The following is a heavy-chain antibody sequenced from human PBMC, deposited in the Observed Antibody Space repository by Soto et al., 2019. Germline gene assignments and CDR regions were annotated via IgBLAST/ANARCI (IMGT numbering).Heavy chain of an antibody. CDR1: GYTFTSYY. V-gene: IGHV1-46*01. CDR3: ARVVRGSPSSATRPPDY. J-gene: IGHJ4*02. Sequence: QVQLVQSGAEVKKPGASVKVSCKASGYTFTSYYMHWVRQAPGQGLEWMGIINPSGGSTSYAQKFHGRVTMTRDTSTSTFYRELSSLSSADTTVYYCARVVRGSPSSATRPPDYWGQGTLVTVSS. CDR2: INPSGGST. D-gene: IGHD3-10*01.